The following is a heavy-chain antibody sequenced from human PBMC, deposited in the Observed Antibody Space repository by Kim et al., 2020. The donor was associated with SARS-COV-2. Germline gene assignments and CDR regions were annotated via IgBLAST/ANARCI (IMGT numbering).Heavy chain of an antibody. J-gene: IGHJ4*02. Sequence: KFQGRVTMTRDTSISTAYMELSRLRSDDTAVYYCAREDYYDSSGPTGFDYWGQGTLVTVSS. CDR3: AREDYYDSSGPTGFDY. V-gene: IGHV1-2*02. D-gene: IGHD3-22*01.